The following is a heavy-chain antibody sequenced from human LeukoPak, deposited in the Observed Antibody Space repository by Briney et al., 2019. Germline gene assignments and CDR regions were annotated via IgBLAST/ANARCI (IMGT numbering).Heavy chain of an antibody. D-gene: IGHD2-2*01. CDR3: AKDRIVPATTFDY. Sequence: PGGSLRLSCAASGFTFSSYGMHWVRQGPGKGLEWVAFIRYDGSNKYYADSVKGRFTISRDNSKNTPYLQMNSLRAEDTAVYYCAKDRIVPATTFDYWGQGTLVTVSS. CDR1: GFTFSSYG. V-gene: IGHV3-30*02. CDR2: IRYDGSNK. J-gene: IGHJ4*02.